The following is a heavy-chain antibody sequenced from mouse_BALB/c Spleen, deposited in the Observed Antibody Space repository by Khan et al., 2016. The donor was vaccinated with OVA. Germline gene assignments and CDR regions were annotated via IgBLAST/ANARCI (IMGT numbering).Heavy chain of an antibody. Sequence: EVELVGSGGGLVKPGGSLKLSCAGSGFSFSSYAMSWVRLTPEKRLEWVASISSGGNTYYPDSVKGRFTISRDNARNILYLQMNSLRSEDTAMYNCARLVDYWGQGTSVTVSS. V-gene: IGHV5-6-5*01. CDR2: ISSGGNT. CDR1: GFSFSSYA. J-gene: IGHJ4*01. CDR3: ARLVDY.